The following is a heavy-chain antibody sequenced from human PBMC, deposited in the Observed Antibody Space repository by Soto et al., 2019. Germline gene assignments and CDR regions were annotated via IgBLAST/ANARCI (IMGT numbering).Heavy chain of an antibody. V-gene: IGHV3-11*01. D-gene: IGHD2-15*01. Sequence: QVQLVESGGGLVKPGASLRLSCAASGFTFSDYYMSWIRQAPGKGLEWVSYISSSGSTIYYADSVKGRFTISRDNAKNSLYLQMNSLRAEDTAVYYCAREGPPHIVVVVAAGTFDIWGQGRMVTVSS. J-gene: IGHJ3*02. CDR2: ISSSGSTI. CDR1: GFTFSDYY. CDR3: AREGPPHIVVVVAAGTFDI.